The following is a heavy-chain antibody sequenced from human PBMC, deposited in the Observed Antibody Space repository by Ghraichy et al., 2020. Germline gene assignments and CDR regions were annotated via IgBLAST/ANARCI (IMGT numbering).Heavy chain of an antibody. CDR2: ISGSGGST. D-gene: IGHD3-22*01. J-gene: IGHJ5*02. Sequence: GGSLRLSCAASGFTFSSYAMSWVRQAPGKGLEWVSAISGSGGSTYYVDSVKGRFTISRDNSKNTLYLQMNSLRAEDTAVYYCAKDFGGYVVTMGWFHPWGQGTLVTVSS. CDR3: AKDFGGYVVTMGWFHP. V-gene: IGHV3-23*01. CDR1: GFTFSSYA.